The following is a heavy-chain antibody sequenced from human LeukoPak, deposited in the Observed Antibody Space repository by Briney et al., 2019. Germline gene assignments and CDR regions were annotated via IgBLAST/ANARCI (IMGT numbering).Heavy chain of an antibody. CDR1: GFTFSSYP. V-gene: IGHV3-30-3*01. D-gene: IGHD3-3*01. CDR3: ARGFRFLGWFAPLLDY. J-gene: IGHJ4*02. CDR2: ISYDGSNK. Sequence: GGSLRLSCAASGFTFSSYPMHWVRQAPGKGLEWVAVISYDGSNKYYADSVKGRFTISRDNSKNTLYLQMTSLRADDTAVYYCARGFRFLGWFAPLLDYRGQGTLVTVSS.